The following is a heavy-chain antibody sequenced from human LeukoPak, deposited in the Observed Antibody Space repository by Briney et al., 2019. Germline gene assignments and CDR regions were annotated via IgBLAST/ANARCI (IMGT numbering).Heavy chain of an antibody. CDR2: IIPIFGTA. D-gene: IGHD3-10*01. CDR1: GGTFSSYA. CDR3: ARGSYYGSGSHYSPLDY. V-gene: IGHV1-69*05. J-gene: IGHJ4*02. Sequence: SVKVSCKASGGTFSSYAISWVRQAPGQGLEWMGGIIPIFGTANYAQKFQGRVTITTDESTSTAYMELSSLRSEDTAVYYCARGSYYGSGSHYSPLDYWGQGTLVTVSS.